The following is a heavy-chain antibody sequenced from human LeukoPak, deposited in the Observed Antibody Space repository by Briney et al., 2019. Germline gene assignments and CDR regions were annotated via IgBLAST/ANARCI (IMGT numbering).Heavy chain of an antibody. CDR1: GGSISSYY. CDR3: ARGRIMDDSRLDY. J-gene: IGHJ4*02. CDR2: IYYSGST. V-gene: IGHV4-59*01. Sequence: SETLSLTCTVSGGSISSYYWSWIRQPPGRGLEWIGYIYYSGSTNYNPSLKSRVTISVDTSKNQFSLKLSSVTAADTAVYYCARGRIMDDSRLDYWGQGTLVTVSS. D-gene: IGHD3-22*01.